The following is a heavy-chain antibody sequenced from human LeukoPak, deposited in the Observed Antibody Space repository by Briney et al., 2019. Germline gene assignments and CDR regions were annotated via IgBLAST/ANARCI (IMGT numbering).Heavy chain of an antibody. J-gene: IGHJ4*02. CDR1: GFTFDDYG. Sequence: PGGSLRLSCAASGFTFDDYGMSWVRQAPGKGLEWVSSISSSSSYIYYADSVKGRFTISRDNAKNSLYLQMNSLRAEDTAVYYCARDNIAGYFDYWGQGTLVTVSS. CDR3: ARDNIAGYFDY. D-gene: IGHD6-13*01. CDR2: ISSSSSYI. V-gene: IGHV3-21*01.